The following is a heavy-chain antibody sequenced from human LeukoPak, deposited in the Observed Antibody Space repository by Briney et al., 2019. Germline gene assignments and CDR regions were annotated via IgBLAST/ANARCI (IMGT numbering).Heavy chain of an antibody. CDR2: IDYSGST. CDR1: GGSIGSYY. Sequence: PSETLSLTCTVSGGSIGSYYWSWIRQPPGKGLEWIGYIDYSGSTNYNPSLKSRVTISVDTSKNQFSLQLGSVTAADTAVYYCARHIIYSKKPSFDHWGQGTLVTVSS. V-gene: IGHV4-59*01. D-gene: IGHD4-11*01. J-gene: IGHJ4*02. CDR3: ARHIIYSKKPSFDH.